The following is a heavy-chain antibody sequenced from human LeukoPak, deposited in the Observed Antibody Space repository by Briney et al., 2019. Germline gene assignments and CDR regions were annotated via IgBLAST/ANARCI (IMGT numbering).Heavy chain of an antibody. J-gene: IGHJ4*02. CDR1: GFIFTDYW. D-gene: IGHD3-9*01. CDR3: AKGFDFHFDY. CDR2: IRGDGRAT. Sequence: GGSMRLSCAASGFIFTDYWMHWVRQAPGKELVWVARIRGDGRATTYADSVKGRFTISRDNPKNTLYLQMNSLITDDTAVYYCAKGFDFHFDYWGQGTLVTVSS. V-gene: IGHV3-74*01.